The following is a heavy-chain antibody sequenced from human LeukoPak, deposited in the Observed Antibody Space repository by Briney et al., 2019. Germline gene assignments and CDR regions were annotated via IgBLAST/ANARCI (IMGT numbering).Heavy chain of an antibody. V-gene: IGHV4-59*01. CDR2: IYYSGST. D-gene: IGHD6-13*01. CDR1: GGSFSGYY. J-gene: IGHJ4*02. Sequence: SETLSLTCAVYGGSFSGYYWSWIRQPPGKGLEWIGYIYYSGSTNYNPSLKSRVTISVDTSKNQFSLKLSSVTAADTAVYYCARSSSWYVGYWGQGTLVTVSS. CDR3: ARSSSWYVGY.